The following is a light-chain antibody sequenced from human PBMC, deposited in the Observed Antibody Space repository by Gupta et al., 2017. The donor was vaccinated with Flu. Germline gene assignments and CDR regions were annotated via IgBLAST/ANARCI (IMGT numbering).Light chain of an antibody. CDR3: QQTYTFPLT. CDR1: KDIRKC. CDR2: AAS. V-gene: IGKV1-12*01. Sequence: DIQMTQSLSSVSASVGDRVTITCRSSKDIRKCVVLYQQKPGRAPNLLIYAASSMQTGVPSRFSGSGSGRDFTLTISSLEHEDVAAYYCQQTYTFPLTFGGETKVDIK. J-gene: IGKJ4*01.